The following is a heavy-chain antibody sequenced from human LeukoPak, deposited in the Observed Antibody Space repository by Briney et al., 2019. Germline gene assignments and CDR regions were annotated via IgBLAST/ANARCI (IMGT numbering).Heavy chain of an antibody. V-gene: IGHV4-4*07. CDR2: IYTSGST. J-gene: IGHJ4*02. D-gene: IGHD4-17*01. CDR1: GDSIGSYY. Sequence: PSETPSLTCTVSGDSIGSYYWSWIRQPAGKGLEWIGRIYTSGSTNYNPSLKSRVTMSIETSKNQFSLKLSSVTAADTAVYYCARADYDAIGSDYWGQGTQVTVSS. CDR3: ARADYDAIGSDY.